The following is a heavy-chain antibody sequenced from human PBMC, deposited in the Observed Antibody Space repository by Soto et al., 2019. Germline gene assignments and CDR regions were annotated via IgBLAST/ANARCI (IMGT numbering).Heavy chain of an antibody. V-gene: IGHV3-30*19. D-gene: IGHD3-16*01. CDR3: ARWGTTGGLDV. J-gene: IGHJ1*01. Sequence: QVQLVESGGGVVQPGTSLRVSCVGSGFTFRSYVIHWVRQAPGKGLEWVALTSYDGSDKYYGDSVRGRFTISRDNSRNTVDLQRDRLRLEDTALYYCARWGTTGGLDVWGQGTLVSVSS. CDR2: TSYDGSDK. CDR1: GFTFRSYV.